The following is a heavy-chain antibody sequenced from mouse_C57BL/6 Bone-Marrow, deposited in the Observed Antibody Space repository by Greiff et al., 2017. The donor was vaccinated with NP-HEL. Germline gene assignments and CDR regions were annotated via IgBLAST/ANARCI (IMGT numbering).Heavy chain of an antibody. J-gene: IGHJ2*01. CDR2: IDPSDSYT. CDR3: ALLRPQDFGY. CDR1: GYTFTSYW. D-gene: IGHD1-2*01. Sequence: QVQLQQPGAELVMPGASVKLSCKASGYTFTSYWMHWVKQRPGQGLEWIGEIDPSDSYTNYNQKFKGKSTLTVDKSSSTAYMQLSSLTSEDSAVYYCALLRPQDFGYWGQGTTLTVSS. V-gene: IGHV1-69*01.